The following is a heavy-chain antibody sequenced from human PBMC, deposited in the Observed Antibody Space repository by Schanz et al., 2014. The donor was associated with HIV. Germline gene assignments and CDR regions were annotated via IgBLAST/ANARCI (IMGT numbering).Heavy chain of an antibody. J-gene: IGHJ4*02. D-gene: IGHD6-13*01. V-gene: IGHV3-30*18. CDR1: GFTFSSYG. CDR2: ISYDGSNK. Sequence: VQLVESGGGLVQPGGSLRLSCAASGFTFSSYGMHWVRQAPGKGLECVAVISYDGSNKYYADSVKGRFTISRDNSKNTLYLQMNSLRAEDTAVYYCAKVGRIYSTTWIDHWGQGTLVTVSS. CDR3: AKVGRIYSTTWIDH.